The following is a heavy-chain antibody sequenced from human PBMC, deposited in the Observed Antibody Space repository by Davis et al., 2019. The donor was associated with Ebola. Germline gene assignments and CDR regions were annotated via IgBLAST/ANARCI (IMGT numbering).Heavy chain of an antibody. CDR1: GLSLNSCA. Sequence: GESLKISCVASGLSLNSCAMSWVRQAPGKGLEWVSGIGSDSGTHYADSVRGRFTISRDDSKNTLYLQMNSLRGEDTAVYYCAKDLFWWSAADVWGQGTTVIVSS. J-gene: IGHJ6*02. V-gene: IGHV3-23*01. D-gene: IGHD2-8*02. CDR2: IGSDSGT. CDR3: AKDLFWWSAADV.